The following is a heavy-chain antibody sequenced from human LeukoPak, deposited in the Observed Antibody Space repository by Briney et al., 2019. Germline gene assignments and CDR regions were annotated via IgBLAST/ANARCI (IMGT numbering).Heavy chain of an antibody. Sequence: PSETLSLTCSVSDDSITTSNSLWGWIRQPPGKGLEWIGSIHYSGDTYYNPSLKSRVTISVHTSKNQFSLKLSSVTAADTAVYFCARGSRGRYSYYYYYYMDVWGKGTTVTVSS. J-gene: IGHJ6*03. V-gene: IGHV4-39*01. CDR2: IHYSGDT. CDR3: ARGSRGRYSYYYYYYMDV. D-gene: IGHD1-26*01. CDR1: DDSITTSNSL.